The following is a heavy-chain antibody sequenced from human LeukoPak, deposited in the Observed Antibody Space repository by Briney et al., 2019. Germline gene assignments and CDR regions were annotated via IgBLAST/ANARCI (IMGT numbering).Heavy chain of an antibody. J-gene: IGHJ4*02. CDR3: AREGYYDSSGYGVGY. CDR2: ITNSGTTI. V-gene: IGHV3-11*01. CDR1: GFTFSDYY. D-gene: IGHD3-22*01. Sequence: GGSLRLSCAASGFTFSDYYMSWIRQAPGKGLEWISYITNSGTTIYYADSVKGRFTISGDNAKNSLYLQMNSLRAEDTAVYYCAREGYYDSSGYGVGYWGQGTLVTVSS.